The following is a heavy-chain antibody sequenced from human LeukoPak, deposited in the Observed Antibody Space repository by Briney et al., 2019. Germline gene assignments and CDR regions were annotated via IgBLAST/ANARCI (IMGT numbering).Heavy chain of an antibody. J-gene: IGHJ5*02. CDR1: GGTFSSYA. D-gene: IGHD1-7*01. CDR2: IIPIFGTA. CDR3: ARRQLELRPDNWFDP. V-gene: IGHV1-69*13. Sequence: GASVKVSCKASGGTFSSYAISWVRQAPGQGLEWMGGIIPIFGTANYAQKFQGRVTITADESTSTAYMELSSLRSEDTAVYYCARRQLELRPDNWFDPWGQGTLVTVSS.